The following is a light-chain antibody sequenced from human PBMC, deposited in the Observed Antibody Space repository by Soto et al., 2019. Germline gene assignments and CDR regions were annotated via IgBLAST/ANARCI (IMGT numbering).Light chain of an antibody. Sequence: DVQMTQSPSSLSASVGDRVTITCRASQSVSIYLNWYQQKPGKAPNLLISAASSLQNGVPSRFRGSGSGTYFTLTISGLQPEDFATYYCQQSYSTPPWTFGQGTKVEIK. CDR2: AAS. CDR1: QSVSIY. J-gene: IGKJ1*01. CDR3: QQSYSTPPWT. V-gene: IGKV1-39*01.